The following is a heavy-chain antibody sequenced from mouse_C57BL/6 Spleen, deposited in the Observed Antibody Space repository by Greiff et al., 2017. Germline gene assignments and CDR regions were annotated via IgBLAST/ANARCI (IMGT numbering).Heavy chain of an antibody. Sequence: EVKLVESGGDLVKPGGSLKLSCAASGFTFSSYGMSWVRQTPDKRLEWVATISSGGSYTYYPDSVKGRLTISRDNAKNTLYLQMSSLKSEDTAMYYCARGGNYFYYAMDYWGQGTSVTVSS. CDR2: ISSGGSYT. J-gene: IGHJ4*01. V-gene: IGHV5-6*02. CDR3: ARGGNYFYYAMDY. CDR1: GFTFSSYG. D-gene: IGHD2-1*01.